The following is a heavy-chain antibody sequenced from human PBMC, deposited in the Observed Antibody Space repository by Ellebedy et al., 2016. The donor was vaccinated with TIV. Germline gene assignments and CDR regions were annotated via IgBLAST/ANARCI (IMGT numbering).Heavy chain of an antibody. J-gene: IGHJ4*02. Sequence: SETLSLTCTVSGGPISSYYWSWIRQPPGKGLEWIGYIYYSGSTNYNPSLKSRVTISVDTSKNQFSRKLSSVTAADTAVYYCARFMLQFGEFSKPQYYFDYWGQGTLVTVSS. CDR2: IYYSGST. CDR1: GGPISSYY. V-gene: IGHV4-59*01. D-gene: IGHD3-10*01. CDR3: ARFMLQFGEFSKPQYYFDY.